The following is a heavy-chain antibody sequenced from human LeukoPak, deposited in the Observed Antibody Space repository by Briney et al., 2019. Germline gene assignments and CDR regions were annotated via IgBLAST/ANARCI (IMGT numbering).Heavy chain of an antibody. V-gene: IGHV3-66*01. D-gene: IGHD6-19*01. J-gene: IGHJ4*02. Sequence: GGSLRLSCAASGFTVSSNYMSWVRQAPGKGLEWVSVIYSGGSTYYADSVKGRFTISRDNSKNTLYLQMNSLRAEDTAVYYCASERDSSGWYRRYYFDYWGQGTLVTVSS. CDR3: ASERDSSGWYRRYYFDY. CDR2: IYSGGST. CDR1: GFTVSSNY.